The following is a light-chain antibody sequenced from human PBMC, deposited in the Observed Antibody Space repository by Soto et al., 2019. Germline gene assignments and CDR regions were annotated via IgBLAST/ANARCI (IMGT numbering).Light chain of an antibody. CDR1: QSVSRSY. Sequence: EIVLTQSPGTLSLSPGERATLSCRGSQSVSRSYLAWYQQKPGQAPRVLIYGASSRATGIPDRFSGSGSGTDFTLTISRLEPEDFAVYYCQQGDIWPWTFGQGTKVDIK. J-gene: IGKJ1*01. CDR3: QQGDIWPWT. V-gene: IGKV3-20*01. CDR2: GAS.